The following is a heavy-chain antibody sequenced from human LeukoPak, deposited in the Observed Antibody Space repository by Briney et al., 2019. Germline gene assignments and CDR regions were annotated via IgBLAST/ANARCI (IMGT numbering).Heavy chain of an antibody. J-gene: IGHJ4*02. V-gene: IGHV1-8*01. CDR2: MNPNSGNT. D-gene: IGHD1-14*01. CDR1: GYTFTSYD. CDR3: AIYQDIRGGINDY. Sequence: ASVKVSCKASGYTFTSYDINWVRQATGQGLEWRGWMNPNSGNTGYAQKFQCRVTMTRNTSISTAYMELSSLRSEDTAVYYCAIYQDIRGGINDYWGQGTLVTVSS.